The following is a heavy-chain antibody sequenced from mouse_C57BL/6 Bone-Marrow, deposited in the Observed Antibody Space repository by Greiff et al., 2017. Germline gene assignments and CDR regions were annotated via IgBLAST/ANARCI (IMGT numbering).Heavy chain of an antibody. J-gene: IGHJ2*01. D-gene: IGHD2-3*01. CDR2: IDPSDSYT. CDR3: ARGGWLDYFDY. Sequence: QVQLQQPGAELVKPGASVKLSCKASGYTFTSYWMQWVKQRPGQGLAWIGEIDPSDSYTNYNQKFKGKATLTVDTSSSTAYMQLSSLTSEDSAVYYCARGGWLDYFDYWGQGTTLTVSS. CDR1: GYTFTSYW. V-gene: IGHV1-50*01.